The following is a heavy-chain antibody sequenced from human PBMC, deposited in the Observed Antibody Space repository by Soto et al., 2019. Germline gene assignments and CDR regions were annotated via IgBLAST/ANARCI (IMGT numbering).Heavy chain of an antibody. D-gene: IGHD2-2*01. CDR3: ATGGDIVVVPAAETDAFDI. CDR1: GFTFSSYG. Sequence: VQLVESGGGVVQPGRSLRLSCAASGFTFSSYGMHWVRQAPGKGLEWVAVISYDGSNKYYADSVKGRFTISRDNSQNTLYLQMNSLRAEDTAVYYCATGGDIVVVPAAETDAFDIWGQGTMVTVSS. CDR2: ISYDGSNK. J-gene: IGHJ3*02. V-gene: IGHV3-30*03.